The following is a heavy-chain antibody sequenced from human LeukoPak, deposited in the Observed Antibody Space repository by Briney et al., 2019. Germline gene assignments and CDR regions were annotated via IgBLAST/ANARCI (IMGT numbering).Heavy chain of an antibody. CDR1: GFTFSSHG. CDR3: ARAQLGSYRPGDY. J-gene: IGHJ4*02. Sequence: TGGSLRLSCAASGFTFSSHGMHWVRQAPGKGLEWVAVISYVGTTKYYADSVKGRFTISRDNSNNILYLQMNSLRAEDTAVYYCARAQLGSYRPGDYWGQGTLVTVSS. D-gene: IGHD1-26*01. V-gene: IGHV3-30*03. CDR2: ISYVGTTK.